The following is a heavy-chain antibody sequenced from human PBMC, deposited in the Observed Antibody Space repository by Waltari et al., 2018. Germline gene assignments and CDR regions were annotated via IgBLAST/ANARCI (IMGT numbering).Heavy chain of an antibody. CDR2: LYGGRSS. CDR1: GFTISNNY. V-gene: IGHV3-53*02. J-gene: IGHJ4*02. CDR3: ALSSGVVKGYLDY. D-gene: IGHD3-3*01. Sequence: EVQLVESGGGLIQPGMSLRLSCAASGFTISNNYISWVRQAPGKGLEGVSVLYGGRSSYHADSVKGRFTVSRDASKNTVYLQMNSLTAEDTAVYYCALSSGVVKGYLDYWGQGTLVTVSS.